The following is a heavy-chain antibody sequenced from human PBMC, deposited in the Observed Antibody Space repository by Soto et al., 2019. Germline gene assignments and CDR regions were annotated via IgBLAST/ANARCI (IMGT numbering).Heavy chain of an antibody. CDR1: GFTFGDYY. V-gene: IGHV3-11*06. CDR2: ITSTSTYA. J-gene: IGHJ4*02. D-gene: IGHD6-19*01. Sequence: QVQLVESGGGLVKPGGSLRLSCAASGFTFGDYYMTWIRQAPGKGLEWVSYITSTSTYANYADSVKGRFTISRDNAKNSLILQMNSLRPEDTAIYYCARPRAALWLGPLDSWGQGTLVTVSS. CDR3: ARPRAALWLGPLDS.